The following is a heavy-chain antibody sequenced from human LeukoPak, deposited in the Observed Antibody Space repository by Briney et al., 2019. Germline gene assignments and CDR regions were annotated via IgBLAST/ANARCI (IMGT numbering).Heavy chain of an antibody. V-gene: IGHV4-4*07. Sequence: SETLSLTCTVSGGSISSYYWSWIRQPAGKGLEWIGRIYASGSTKYNPSLKSRVTMSVVTSKNQFSLKLSSVTAADTAVYYCARAISNDDNSGYYYWGQGTLVTVSS. CDR3: ARAISNDDNSGYYY. CDR2: IYASGST. D-gene: IGHD3-22*01. CDR1: GGSISSYY. J-gene: IGHJ4*02.